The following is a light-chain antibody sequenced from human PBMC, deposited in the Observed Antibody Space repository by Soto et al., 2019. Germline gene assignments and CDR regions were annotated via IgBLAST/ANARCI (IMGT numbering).Light chain of an antibody. V-gene: IGKV1-5*03. CDR3: QQYNSYWT. CDR2: KAS. J-gene: IGKJ1*01. Sequence: DIQLTQSPSTLSASVGEGVTIISWASQSISSWLAWYQQKPGKAPNLLIYKASSLESGVPSRFSGSGSGTEFTLTISSLQPDDFATYYCQQYNSYWTFGQGTKVEIK. CDR1: QSISSW.